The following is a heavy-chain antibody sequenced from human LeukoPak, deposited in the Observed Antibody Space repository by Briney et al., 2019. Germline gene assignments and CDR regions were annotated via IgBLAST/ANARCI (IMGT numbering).Heavy chain of an antibody. D-gene: IGHD1-26*01. CDR2: INPDGSEK. V-gene: IGHV3-7*03. CDR3: AKDPLGKWELPTRFDP. CDR1: GFTFSTYW. Sequence: GGSLRLSCAASGFTFSTYWMSWVRQAPGKGLEWVTNINPDGSEKYYLDSVKGRFTISRDNSKNTLYLQMNSLRAEDTAVYYCAKDPLGKWELPTRFDPWGQGTLVTVSS. J-gene: IGHJ5*02.